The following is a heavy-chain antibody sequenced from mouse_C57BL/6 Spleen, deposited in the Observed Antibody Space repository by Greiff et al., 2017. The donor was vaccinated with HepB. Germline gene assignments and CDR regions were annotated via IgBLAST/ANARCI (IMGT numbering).Heavy chain of an antibody. CDR1: GYTFTSYW. CDR3: ARGRIYSNYEGY. J-gene: IGHJ2*01. Sequence: QVQLQQPGAELVKPGASVKLSCKASGYTFTSYWMQWVKQRPGQGLEWIGEIDPSDSYTNYNQKFKGKATLTVDTSSSTAYMQLSSLTSEDSAVYYCARGRIYSNYEGYWGQGTTLTVSS. D-gene: IGHD2-5*01. V-gene: IGHV1-50*01. CDR2: IDPSDSYT.